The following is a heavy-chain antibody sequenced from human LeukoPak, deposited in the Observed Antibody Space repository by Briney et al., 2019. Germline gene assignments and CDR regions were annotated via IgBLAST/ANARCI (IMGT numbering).Heavy chain of an antibody. V-gene: IGHV3-23*01. CDR2: MSGSGGSA. CDR3: ARGDLYDSSGYTFDY. CDR1: GFTFSSYA. Sequence: GGSLRLSCAASGFTFSSYAMSWVRQAPGKGLEWVSAMSGSGGSAYYADSVKGRFTISRDNSKNTLYLQMNSLRAEDTAVYYCARGDLYDSSGYTFDYWGQGTLVTVSS. J-gene: IGHJ4*02. D-gene: IGHD3-22*01.